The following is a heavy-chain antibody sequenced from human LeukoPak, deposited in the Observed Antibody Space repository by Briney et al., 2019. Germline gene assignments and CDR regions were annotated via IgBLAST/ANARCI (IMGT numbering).Heavy chain of an antibody. CDR1: GFTFSSYA. V-gene: IGHV3-23*01. CDR3: AKPMVRGVPYYYYGMDV. J-gene: IGHJ6*02. Sequence: GGSLRLSCAASGFTFSSYAMGWVRQAPGKGLEWVSAISGSGGSTYYADSVKGRFTISRDNSKNTLYLQMNSLRAEDTAVYYCAKPMVRGVPYYYYGMDVWGQGTTVTVSS. CDR2: ISGSGGST. D-gene: IGHD3-10*01.